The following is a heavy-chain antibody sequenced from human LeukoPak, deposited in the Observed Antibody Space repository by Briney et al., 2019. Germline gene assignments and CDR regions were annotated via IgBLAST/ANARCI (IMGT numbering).Heavy chain of an antibody. D-gene: IGHD3-9*01. CDR1: GGSISSGSYY. V-gene: IGHV4-61*02. J-gene: IGHJ6*03. Sequence: PSETLSLTCTVSGGSISSGSYYWSWIRQPAGKGLEWIGRIYTSGSTNYNPSLKSRVTISVDTSKSQFSLKLSSVTAADTAVYYCARGGGLPDVLRYFDWPGSFYYYYYMDVWGKGTTVTISS. CDR2: IYTSGST. CDR3: ARGGGLPDVLRYFDWPGSFYYYYYMDV.